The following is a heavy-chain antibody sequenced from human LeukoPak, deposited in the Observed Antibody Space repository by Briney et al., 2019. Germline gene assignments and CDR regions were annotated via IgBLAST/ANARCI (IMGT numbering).Heavy chain of an antibody. Sequence: PGGSLRLSCAASGFTFSSYGMHWVRQAPGKGLEWVAFIRYDGSNKYYADSVKGRFTISRDNSKNTLYLQMNSPRAEDTAVYYCAKVDGANYYDSSGYLDYWGQGTLVTVSS. CDR2: IRYDGSNK. CDR1: GFTFSSYG. CDR3: AKVDGANYYDSSGYLDY. J-gene: IGHJ4*02. V-gene: IGHV3-30*02. D-gene: IGHD3-22*01.